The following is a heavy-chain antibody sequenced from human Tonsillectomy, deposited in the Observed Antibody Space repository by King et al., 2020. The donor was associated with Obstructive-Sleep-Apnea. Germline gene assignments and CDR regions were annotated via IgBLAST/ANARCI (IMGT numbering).Heavy chain of an antibody. CDR3: AKDMGEQYYYDSSGFIYYYYGMDV. CDR1: GFTFDDYA. Sequence: VQLVESGGGLVQPGRSLRLSCAASGFTFDDYAMHWVRQAPGKGLKWVSGISWNSGSIGYADSVKGRFTISRDNAKNSLYLQMNSLRAEDTALYYCAKDMGEQYYYDSSGFIYYYYGMDVWGQGTRVTVSS. D-gene: IGHD3-22*01. J-gene: IGHJ6*02. V-gene: IGHV3-9*01. CDR2: ISWNSGSI.